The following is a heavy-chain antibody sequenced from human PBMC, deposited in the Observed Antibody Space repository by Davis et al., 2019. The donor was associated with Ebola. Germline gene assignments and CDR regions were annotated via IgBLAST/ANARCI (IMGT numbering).Heavy chain of an antibody. J-gene: IGHJ6*04. CDR3: ARAPLTYDYDSSGYGTRRYGMDV. V-gene: IGHV4-59*01. D-gene: IGHD3-22*01. CDR2: IFHNGNA. CDR1: GQSITTYY. Sequence: MPSETLSLTCAVSGQSITTYYWSWVRQPPGTRLEWIGYIFHNGNADYNPSLKSRVTISVDTSTNQFSLKLSSVTAADTAVYYCARAPLTYDYDSSGYGTRRYGMDVWGKGTTVTVSS.